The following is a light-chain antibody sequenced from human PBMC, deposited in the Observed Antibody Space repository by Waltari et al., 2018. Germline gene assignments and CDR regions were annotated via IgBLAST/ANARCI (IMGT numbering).Light chain of an antibody. CDR1: QSISTN. J-gene: IGKJ2*01. CDR2: GAS. CDR3: QQYYSYPYT. V-gene: IGKV3-15*01. Sequence: IVMTQSPATLSVSPGERATLSCRASQSISTNLAWFQEKPGQAPRLLIYGASTRATGVPARFSGSGSGTYFTLVISSLQSEDFATYYCQQYYSYPYTFGQGTKLEIK.